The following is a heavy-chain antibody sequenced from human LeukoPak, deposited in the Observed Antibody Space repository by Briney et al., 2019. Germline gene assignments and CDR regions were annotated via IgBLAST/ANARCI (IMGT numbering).Heavy chain of an antibody. D-gene: IGHD3/OR15-3a*01. Sequence: GGPLRLSCAASGFTFTSYSMNWVRQAPGKGLEWVSVIYSGGSTYYADSVKGRFTISRDNSKNTLYLQMNSLRAEDTAVYYRARALGLLRDYWGQGTLVTVSS. V-gene: IGHV3-53*01. J-gene: IGHJ4*02. CDR2: IYSGGST. CDR1: GFTFTSYS. CDR3: ARALGLLRDY.